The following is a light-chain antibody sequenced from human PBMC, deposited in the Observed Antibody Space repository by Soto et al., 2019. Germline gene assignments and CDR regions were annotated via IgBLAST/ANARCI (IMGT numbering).Light chain of an antibody. CDR3: QQYNSYS. CDR1: QNIKTY. J-gene: IGKJ1*01. Sequence: DIQMTQSPSSLSASVGDSVTITCRASQNIKTYLNWYQQKPGTAPKVLIYHASNLQSGVPSRFSGSGSGTEFTLTISSLQPDDFATYYCQQYNSYSFGQGTKVDIK. V-gene: IGKV1-5*01. CDR2: HAS.